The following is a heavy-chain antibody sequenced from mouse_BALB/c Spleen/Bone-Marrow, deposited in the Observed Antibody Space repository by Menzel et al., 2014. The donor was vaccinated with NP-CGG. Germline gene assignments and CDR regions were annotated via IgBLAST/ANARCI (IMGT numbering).Heavy chain of an antibody. CDR1: GFNIKDTY. CDR2: IDPANGNT. V-gene: IGHV14-3*02. D-gene: IGHD1-1*01. Sequence: EVQLVESGAELVKPGASVKLSCTASGFNIKDTYMHWVKQRPEQGLEWIGRIDPANGNTKYDPKFQGKATITADTSSNTAYLQLSSLTSDDPGVYYCSSSCYGTSRCAFLGQRSLVIVSA. J-gene: IGHJ3*01. CDR3: SSSCYGTSRCAF.